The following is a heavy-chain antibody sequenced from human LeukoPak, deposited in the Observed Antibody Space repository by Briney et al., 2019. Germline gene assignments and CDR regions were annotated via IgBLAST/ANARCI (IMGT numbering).Heavy chain of an antibody. CDR1: GGSFSGYY. D-gene: IGHD3-10*01. CDR2: IYYSGST. J-gene: IGHJ4*02. V-gene: IGHV4-34*09. CDR3: ARLYGSGSYFHY. Sequence: SETLSLTCAVYGGSFSGYYWSWIRQPPGKGLEWIGYIYYSGSTYYNPSLKSRVTISVDTSKNQFSLKLSSVTAADTAVYYCARLYGSGSYFHYWGQGTLVTVSS.